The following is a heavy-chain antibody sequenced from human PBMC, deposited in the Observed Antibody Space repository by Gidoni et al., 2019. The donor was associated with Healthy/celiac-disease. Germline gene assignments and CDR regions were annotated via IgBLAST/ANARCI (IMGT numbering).Heavy chain of an antibody. V-gene: IGHV3-21*01. J-gene: IGHJ4*02. CDR1: GFNFSSYS. CDR3: ARDLRPVGTAMVTQDY. CDR2: ISSSSSYI. Sequence: ESGGGRVKPGGYLRLSCAASGFNFSSYSMNWVRQAPGKGLEWVSSISSSSSYIYYADSVKGRFTISRDNAKNSLYLQMNSLRAEDTAVYYCARDLRPVGTAMVTQDYWGQGTLVTVSS. D-gene: IGHD5-18*01.